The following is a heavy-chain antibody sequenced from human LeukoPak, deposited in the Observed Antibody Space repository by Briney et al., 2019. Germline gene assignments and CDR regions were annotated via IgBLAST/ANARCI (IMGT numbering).Heavy chain of an antibody. D-gene: IGHD5-18*01. V-gene: IGHV1-69*13. CDR3: ASAAFTAMVFFDY. CDR1: GGTFSSYA. CDR2: IIPIFGTA. Sequence: GASVKVSCKASGGTFSSYAISWVRQAPGQGLEWMGGIIPIFGTANYAQKFQGRVTITADESTSTAYMELSSLRSEDTAVYYCASAAFTAMVFFDYWGQGTLVTVSS. J-gene: IGHJ4*02.